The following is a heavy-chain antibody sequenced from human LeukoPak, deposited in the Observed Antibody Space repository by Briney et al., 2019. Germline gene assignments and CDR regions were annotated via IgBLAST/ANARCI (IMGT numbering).Heavy chain of an antibody. J-gene: IGHJ4*02. CDR2: IYYSGST. D-gene: IGHD5-24*01. Sequence: PSETLSLTCTVSGGSISSYYWSWIRQAPGKGLEWIGYIYYSGSTKYNPSLKSRVTMSVDTSKNQFSLKMSSVTAADTAVYYCATEEMEMATIHVAYFDYWGQGTLVTVSS. V-gene: IGHV4-59*01. CDR1: GGSISSYY. CDR3: ATEEMEMATIHVAYFDY.